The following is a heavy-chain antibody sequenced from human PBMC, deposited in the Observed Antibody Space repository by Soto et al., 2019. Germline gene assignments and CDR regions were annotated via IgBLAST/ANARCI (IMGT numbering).Heavy chain of an antibody. J-gene: IGHJ4*02. Sequence: PVESLKISCNGSGYSFTSDWIGWVRQMPWKGLEWMGIIYPGDSDTRYSPSFQGQVTISADKSISTAYLQWSSLKASDTAMYYCARQTKSATYYYDSSGSDYWGQGTLVTVSS. CDR1: GYSFTSDW. CDR2: IYPGDSDT. CDR3: ARQTKSATYYYDSSGSDY. V-gene: IGHV5-51*01. D-gene: IGHD3-22*01.